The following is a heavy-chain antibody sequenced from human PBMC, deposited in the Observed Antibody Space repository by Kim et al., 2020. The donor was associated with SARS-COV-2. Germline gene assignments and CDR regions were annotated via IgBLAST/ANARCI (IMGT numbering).Heavy chain of an antibody. Sequence: GGSLRLSCAASGFTFSNAWMSWVRQAPGKGLEWVGRIKRKSDGGTIDYAAPVTGRFTISREDSKNTLYLQMNSLKTGDTAVYYCSTGGKGYGMDVWGQGTTVTVSS. CDR3: STGGKGYGMDV. CDR1: GFTFSNAW. J-gene: IGHJ6*02. V-gene: IGHV3-15*01. CDR2: IKRKSDGGTI.